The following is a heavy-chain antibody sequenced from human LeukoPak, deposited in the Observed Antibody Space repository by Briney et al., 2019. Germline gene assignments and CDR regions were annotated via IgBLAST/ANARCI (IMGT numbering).Heavy chain of an antibody. CDR3: ARGPSNRHFDY. D-gene: IGHD2/OR15-2a*01. V-gene: IGHV3-23*01. CDR1: GFTFSIYA. Sequence: PGGSLRLSCAASGFTFSIYAMNWVRQAPEKGLEWVSGISGSGGSTYYADSVKGRISISRDNAKNSLLLQMNSLRDEDTAVYYCARGPSNRHFDYWGQGTLVTVSS. CDR2: ISGSGGST. J-gene: IGHJ4*02.